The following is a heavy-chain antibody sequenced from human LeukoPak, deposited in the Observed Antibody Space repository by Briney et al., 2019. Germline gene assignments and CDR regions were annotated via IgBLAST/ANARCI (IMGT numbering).Heavy chain of an antibody. CDR2: IYYSGST. CDR1: GGSISSYY. J-gene: IGHJ5*02. CDR3: AGKSAFEYSSSSSFDP. V-gene: IGHV4-59*01. D-gene: IGHD6-6*01. Sequence: TSETLSLTCTVSGGSISSYYWSWIRQPPGKGLEWIGYIYYSGSTNYNPSLKSRVTISVDTSKNQFSLKLSSVTAADTAVYYRAGKSAFEYSSSSSFDPWGQGTLVTVSS.